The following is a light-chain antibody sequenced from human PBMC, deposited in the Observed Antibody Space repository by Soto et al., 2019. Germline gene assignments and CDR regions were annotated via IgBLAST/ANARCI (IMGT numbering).Light chain of an antibody. CDR1: SSDVGSYNL. Sequence: QSALTQPASVYGSPGQSITISCTGTSSDVGSYNLVSWYQQHPGKAPKLMIYEGSKRPSGVSNRFSGSKSGNTASLTISGLQAEDEADYYCCSYAGSIVVFGGGTKVTVL. J-gene: IGLJ2*01. CDR3: CSYAGSIVV. CDR2: EGS. V-gene: IGLV2-23*01.